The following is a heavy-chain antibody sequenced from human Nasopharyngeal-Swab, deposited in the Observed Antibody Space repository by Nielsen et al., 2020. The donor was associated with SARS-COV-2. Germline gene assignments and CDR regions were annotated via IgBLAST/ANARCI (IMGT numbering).Heavy chain of an antibody. V-gene: IGHV3-21*01. CDR2: ISSSSSDI. CDR1: GFRDYS. J-gene: IGHJ4*02. Sequence: GESLKISCVDSGFRDYSMNWVRQAPGKGLEWVSSISSSSSDIYYADSVKGRFTISRDNAKNSLYLQMNNLRAEDTAVYYCTRRGPQYYFDYWGQGTLVTVSS. CDR3: TRRGPQYYFDY.